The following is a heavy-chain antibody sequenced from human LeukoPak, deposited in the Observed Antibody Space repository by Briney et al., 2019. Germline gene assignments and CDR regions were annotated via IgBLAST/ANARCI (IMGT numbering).Heavy chain of an antibody. CDR3: ARVPNIVVVPAAIGGDNWFDP. J-gene: IGHJ5*02. V-gene: IGHV1-18*01. D-gene: IGHD2-2*02. CDR2: ISAYNGNT. CDR1: GYTFTSYG. Sequence: ASAKVSCKASGYTFTSYGISWVRQAPGQGLEWMGWISAYNGNTNYAQKLQGRVTMTTDTSTSTAYMELRSLRSDDTAVYYCARVPNIVVVPAAIGGDNWFDPWGQGTLVTVSS.